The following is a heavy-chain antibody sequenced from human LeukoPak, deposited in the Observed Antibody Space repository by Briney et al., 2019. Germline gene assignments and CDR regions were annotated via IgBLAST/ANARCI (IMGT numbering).Heavy chain of an antibody. V-gene: IGHV3-30*02. D-gene: IGHD6-13*01. J-gene: IGHJ4*02. CDR1: GFTFSSYG. CDR3: AKDVAAGMRIEYYFDY. Sequence: PGGSLRLSCAASGFTFSSYGMHWVRQAPGKGLEWVAFIRYDGSNKYYADSVKGRFTISRDNSKNTLYLQMNSLRAEDTAVYYCAKDVAAGMRIEYYFDYWGQGTLVTVSS. CDR2: IRYDGSNK.